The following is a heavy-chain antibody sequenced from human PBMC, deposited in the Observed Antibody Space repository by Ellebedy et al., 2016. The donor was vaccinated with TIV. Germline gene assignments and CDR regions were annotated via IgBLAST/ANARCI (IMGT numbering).Heavy chain of an antibody. CDR1: GFTFSSYW. Sequence: GESLKISXAASGFTFSSYWMSWVRQAPGKGLEWVANIKQDGSEKYYVDSVKGRFTISRDNAKNSLYLQMNSLRAEDTAVYYCARGGPMDVWGKGTTVTVSS. CDR3: ARGGPMDV. CDR2: IKQDGSEK. D-gene: IGHD3-10*01. V-gene: IGHV3-7*01. J-gene: IGHJ6*03.